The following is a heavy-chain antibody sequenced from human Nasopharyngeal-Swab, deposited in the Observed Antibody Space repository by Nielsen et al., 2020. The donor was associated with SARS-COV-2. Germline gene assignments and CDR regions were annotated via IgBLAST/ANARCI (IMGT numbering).Heavy chain of an antibody. CDR2: LWSNGSFK. Sequence: GESLKISCAASGFMFSHYGMHWVRQAPGKGLEWVAILWSNGSFKYYGDSVKGRFTISRDNSKNTLYLQMNSLRVEDTAVYYCAKDNSVRYPDYWGQGTLVTVSS. CDR1: GFMFSHYG. D-gene: IGHD5/OR15-5a*01. CDR3: AKDNSVRYPDY. V-gene: IGHV3-33*03. J-gene: IGHJ4*02.